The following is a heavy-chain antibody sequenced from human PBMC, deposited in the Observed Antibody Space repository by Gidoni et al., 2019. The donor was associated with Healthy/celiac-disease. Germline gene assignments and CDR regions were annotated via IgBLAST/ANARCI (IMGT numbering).Heavy chain of an antibody. V-gene: IGHV4-39*01. CDR2: MYYSGST. D-gene: IGHD6-19*01. CDR1: GSSISSSRYY. CDR3: ARQKGQWLAPFDY. J-gene: IGHJ4*02. Sequence: QLQLQESGPGLVKPSETLSLTCPVSGSSISSSRYYWGWIRQPPGKGLEWIGSMYYSGSTRYNPSLKSRVTTSVDTSKNQFALKLSSVTAADTAVYYCARQKGQWLAPFDYWGQGTLVTVSS.